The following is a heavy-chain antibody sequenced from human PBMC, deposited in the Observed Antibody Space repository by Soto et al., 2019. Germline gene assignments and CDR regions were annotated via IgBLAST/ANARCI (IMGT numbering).Heavy chain of an antibody. J-gene: IGHJ3*01. CDR2: IRDSGVTT. V-gene: IGHV3-23*01. CDR1: GFILRDYG. D-gene: IGHD3-16*02. CDR3: SNYRFGVCFILFDF. Sequence: GGPLRLSCAGSGFILRDYGMSWVRQAPGKRLEWVSGIRDSGVTTYYADSVKGRFTISRDNSKSTLYLQMNSLRADDTAVYYYSNYRFGVCFILFDFWARGSTVPVSS.